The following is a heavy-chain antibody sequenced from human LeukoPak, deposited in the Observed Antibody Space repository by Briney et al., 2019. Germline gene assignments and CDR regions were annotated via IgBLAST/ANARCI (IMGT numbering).Heavy chain of an antibody. D-gene: IGHD1-26*01. V-gene: IGHV3-30-3*01. CDR3: ARDSGSLPPYFDY. J-gene: IGHJ4*02. CDR1: GFTFSSYA. Sequence: GGSLRLSCAASGFTFSSYAMHWVRQAPGKGLEWVAVISYDGSNKYYADSVKGRFTISRDNSKNTLYLQINSLRAEDTAVYYCARDSGSLPPYFDYWGQGTLVTVSS. CDR2: ISYDGSNK.